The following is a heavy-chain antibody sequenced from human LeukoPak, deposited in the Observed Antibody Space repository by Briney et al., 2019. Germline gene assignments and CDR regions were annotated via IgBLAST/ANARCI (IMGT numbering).Heavy chain of an antibody. CDR3: AKGLWGAYYYGMDV. V-gene: IGHV3-23*01. D-gene: IGHD3-16*01. Sequence: GGSLRLSCAASGFTFRSYGMHWVRQAPGKGLEWVSVISGSGVTTDYADSVMGRSTISRDNSRNALYLQLDSLRAEDTAIYFCAKGLWGAYYYGMDVWGQGTTVTVSS. J-gene: IGHJ6*02. CDR1: GFTFRSYG. CDR2: ISGSGVTT.